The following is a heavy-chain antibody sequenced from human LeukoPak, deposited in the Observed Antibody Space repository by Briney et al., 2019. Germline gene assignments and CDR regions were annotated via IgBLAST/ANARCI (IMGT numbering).Heavy chain of an antibody. Sequence: GGSLRLSCAASGFTFSSYWMHWVRQAPGKGLVWVSRIKSDGSTNYADSVKGRFTIPRDNAKNTVSLQMNSLRAEDAGVYYCARAPSEIGGYYPEYFRHWGQGTLVTVSS. CDR3: ARAPSEIGGYYPEYFRH. CDR2: IKSDGST. CDR1: GFTFSSYW. J-gene: IGHJ1*01. D-gene: IGHD3-22*01. V-gene: IGHV3-74*01.